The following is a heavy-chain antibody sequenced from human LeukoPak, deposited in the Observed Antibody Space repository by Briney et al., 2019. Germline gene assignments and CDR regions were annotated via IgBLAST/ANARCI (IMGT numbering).Heavy chain of an antibody. CDR2: ISYNGDNK. J-gene: IGHJ4*02. V-gene: IGHV3-30*03. Sequence: QPGGSLRLSCVASGFTFSTYGMHWVRQAPGKGLEWVTAISYNGDNKYYADSVKGRFTISRDNPKDTVYLQMNSLRAEDTAVYYCARGLRYALNWGQGTLVTVSS. CDR1: GFTFSTYG. D-gene: IGHD3-9*01. CDR3: ARGLRYALN.